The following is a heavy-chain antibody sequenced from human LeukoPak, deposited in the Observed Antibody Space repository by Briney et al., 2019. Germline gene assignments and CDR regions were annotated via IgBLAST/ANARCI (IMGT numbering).Heavy chain of an antibody. Sequence: SGGSLRLSCAASGFTFSSYGMHWVRQAPGKGLEWVAFIRYDGSNKYYADSVKGRFTISRDNSKNTLYLQMNSLRAEDTAVYYCAKTGGPYSSGWYPPIGYWGQGTLVTVSS. D-gene: IGHD6-19*01. CDR2: IRYDGSNK. V-gene: IGHV3-30*02. CDR1: GFTFSSYG. J-gene: IGHJ4*02. CDR3: AKTGGPYSSGWYPPIGY.